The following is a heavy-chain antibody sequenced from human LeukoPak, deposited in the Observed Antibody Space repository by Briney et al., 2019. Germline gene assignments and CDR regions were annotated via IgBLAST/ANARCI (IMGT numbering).Heavy chain of an antibody. CDR2: ISWESGSI. CDR1: GFTFDDYA. CDR3: AKEESKYTYGNAFDY. Sequence: PGGSLRLSCAASGFTFDDYAMHWVRQAPGKGLEWVSGISWESGSIGYADPVKGRSTISRDNAKNSLSLQMNSLRAEDSAFYYCAKEESKYTYGNAFDYWGQGTLVTVSS. D-gene: IGHD5-18*01. J-gene: IGHJ4*02. V-gene: IGHV3-9*01.